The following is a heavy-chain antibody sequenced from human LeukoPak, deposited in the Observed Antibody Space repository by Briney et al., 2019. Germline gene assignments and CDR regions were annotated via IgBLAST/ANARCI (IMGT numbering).Heavy chain of an antibody. J-gene: IGHJ5*02. CDR3: ATDHSMANTAWWFDP. CDR2: FDPEDGET. V-gene: IGHV1-24*01. Sequence: SVKVSCKVSGYTLTELSMHWVRQAPGKGLEWMGGFDPEDGETIYAQKFQGRITMSRDTSTSTVYMELSSLRSEDTAFYYCATDHSMANTAWWFDPWGQGTLVTVSS. D-gene: IGHD5-24*01. CDR1: GYTLTELS.